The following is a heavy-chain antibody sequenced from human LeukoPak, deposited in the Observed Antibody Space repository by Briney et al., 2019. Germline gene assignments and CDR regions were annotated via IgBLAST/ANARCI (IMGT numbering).Heavy chain of an antibody. CDR1: GFTFNSYA. Sequence: PGGSLRLSCAASGFTFNSYAMSWVRQAPGKGLEWVSTINVSGDNTYYADSVKSRFTISRDNSKSTLYLQVSSLTAEDTAVYYCARESRESKLANYFYDSSGFSNIDYWGQGTLVTVSS. D-gene: IGHD3-22*01. J-gene: IGHJ4*02. CDR3: ARESRESKLANYFYDSSGFSNIDY. CDR2: INVSGDNT. V-gene: IGHV3-23*01.